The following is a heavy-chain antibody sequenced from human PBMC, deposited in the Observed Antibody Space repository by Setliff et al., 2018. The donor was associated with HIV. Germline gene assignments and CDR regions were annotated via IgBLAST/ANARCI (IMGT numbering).Heavy chain of an antibody. V-gene: IGHV4-59*08. Sequence: SETLSLTCTLSGGSLSSYYWGWIRQPPGQGLELIGYIYYSGSDPYNPSLKSRVTISIDTSKNQFSLKLSSVTAADTAVDYFATSHPLPIPPPGTKTFQDYSIDVWGRGTSVTVSS. CDR2: IYYSGSD. CDR3: ATSHPLPIPPPGTKTFQDYSIDV. J-gene: IGHJ6*02. D-gene: IGHD1-1*01. CDR1: GGSLSSYY.